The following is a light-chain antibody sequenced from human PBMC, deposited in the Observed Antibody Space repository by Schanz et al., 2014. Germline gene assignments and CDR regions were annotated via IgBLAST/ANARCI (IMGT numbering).Light chain of an antibody. V-gene: IGLV2-11*01. CDR1: SSDVGGYNY. CDR2: DVS. J-gene: IGLJ3*02. Sequence: QSVLTQPRSVSGSPGQSVTISCTGTSSDVGGYNYVSWYQQHPGKAPKLMIYDVSKRPSGVPDRFSGSKSGNTASLTISGLQAEDEADYFCCSYASRSPNWVFGGGTKLTVL. CDR3: CSYASRSPNWV.